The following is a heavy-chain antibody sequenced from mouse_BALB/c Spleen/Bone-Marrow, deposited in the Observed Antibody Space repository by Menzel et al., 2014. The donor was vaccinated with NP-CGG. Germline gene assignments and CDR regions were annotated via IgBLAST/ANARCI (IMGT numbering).Heavy chain of an antibody. CDR2: IRNKAKGYTT. V-gene: IGHV7-3*02. Sequence: EVKLMESGGGLVQPGGSLRLSCVTSGFTFIDYYMNWVRQPPGKALEWVGFIRNKAKGYTTEYSASVKGRFTISRDNSQSILYLQMNTLRAEDSATYYCARDMGGILFGSWGQGTTLTVSS. D-gene: IGHD4-1*01. CDR1: GFTFIDYY. J-gene: IGHJ2*01. CDR3: ARDMGGILFGS.